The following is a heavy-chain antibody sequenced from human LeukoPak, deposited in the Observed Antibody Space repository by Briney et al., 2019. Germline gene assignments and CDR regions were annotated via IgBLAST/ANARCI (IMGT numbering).Heavy chain of an antibody. D-gene: IGHD6-13*01. CDR3: ARDPGIAAAGTTPSDY. V-gene: IGHV3-7*03. CDR1: GFTFSSYW. Sequence: TGGSLRLSCAASGFTFSSYWMSWVRQAPGKGLEWVANIKQDGSEKYYVDSVKGRFTISRDNAKNSLYLQMNSLNAEDTAVYYCARDPGIAAAGTTPSDYWGQGTLVTVSS. J-gene: IGHJ4*02. CDR2: IKQDGSEK.